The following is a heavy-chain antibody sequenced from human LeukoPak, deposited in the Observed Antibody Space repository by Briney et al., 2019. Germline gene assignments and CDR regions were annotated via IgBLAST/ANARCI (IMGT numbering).Heavy chain of an antibody. CDR1: GYTFTSYA. J-gene: IGHJ4*02. CDR3: ARGRRYGGNTGFDF. V-gene: IGHV1-18*01. Sequence: ASVKVSCKGSGYTFTSYATNWVRQAPGQGLEWMGWISAYNGNINYARKLHGRVTKTTDTSTSTAYMELRSLRSDDTAVYYCARGRRYGGNTGFDFWGLGTLVTVSS. D-gene: IGHD4-23*01. CDR2: ISAYNGNI.